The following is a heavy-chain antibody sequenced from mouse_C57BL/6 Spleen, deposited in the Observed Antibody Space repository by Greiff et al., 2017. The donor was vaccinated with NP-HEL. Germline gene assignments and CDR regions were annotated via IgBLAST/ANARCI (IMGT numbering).Heavy chain of an antibody. J-gene: IGHJ1*03. CDR1: GFTFSSYG. Sequence: EVQRVESGGDLVKPGGSLKLSCAASGFTFSSYGMSWVRQTPDKRLEWVATISSGGSYTYYPDSVKGRFTISRDNAKNTLYLQMSSLKSEDTAMYYCARQSYYGSSHWYFDVWGTGTTVTVSS. D-gene: IGHD1-1*01. V-gene: IGHV5-6*01. CDR3: ARQSYYGSSHWYFDV. CDR2: ISSGGSYT.